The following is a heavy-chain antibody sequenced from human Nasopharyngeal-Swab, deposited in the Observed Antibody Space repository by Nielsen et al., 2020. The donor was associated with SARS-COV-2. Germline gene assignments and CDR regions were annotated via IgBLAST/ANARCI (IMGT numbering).Heavy chain of an antibody. D-gene: IGHD6-13*01. V-gene: IGHV3-33*01. CDR1: GFTFSSYG. CDR3: ARGGLDSSSWYGYYFDY. CDR2: IWYDGSNK. J-gene: IGHJ4*02. Sequence: GGPLRPSCAASGFTFSSYGRHWVRQAPGKGLEWVAVIWYDGSNKYYADSVKGGFTISRDNSKNTLYLQMNSLRAEDTAGYYCARGGLDSSSWYGYYFDYWGQGTLVTVSS.